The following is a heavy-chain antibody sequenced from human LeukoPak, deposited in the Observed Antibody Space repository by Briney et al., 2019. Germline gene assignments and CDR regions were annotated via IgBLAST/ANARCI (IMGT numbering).Heavy chain of an antibody. CDR3: VREARGYHYTYFDY. D-gene: IGHD5-18*01. CDR1: GLTLGGHD. J-gene: IGHJ4*02. V-gene: IGHV3-13*01. Sequence: GGSLRLSCAASGLTLGGHDMHWVRQTTGDGLEWVAAVSAGHHAFYAGSVRGRFTVSREDAKNSLFLQMNSLRAGDTAIYYCVREARGYHYTYFDYWGQGSLVTVSS. CDR2: VSAGHHA.